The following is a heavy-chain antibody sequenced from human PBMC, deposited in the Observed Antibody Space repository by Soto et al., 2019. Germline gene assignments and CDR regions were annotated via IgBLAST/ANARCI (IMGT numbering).Heavy chain of an antibody. D-gene: IGHD6-13*01. Sequence: EVQLVELGGGLDQPGQSLRPSCTASGSTFGDYALGWFGQAPGKGLEWVGFIRSKGYGGTTDYAASVKGRFTISRDDSKSIAYLQMDSLKTEDTAVYYCTRRGTIAAVDYWGQGSLVTVSS. CDR3: TRRGTIAAVDY. V-gene: IGHV3-49*03. J-gene: IGHJ4*02. CDR2: IRSKGYGGTT. CDR1: GSTFGDYA.